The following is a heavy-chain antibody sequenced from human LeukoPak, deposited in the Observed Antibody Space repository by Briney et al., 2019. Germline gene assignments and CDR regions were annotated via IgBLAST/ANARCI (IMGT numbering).Heavy chain of an antibody. V-gene: IGHV1-2*02. CDR2: INPNSGGT. CDR1: GYTFTSYY. CDR3: ARGIAAVPTNNYYYYYYMDV. J-gene: IGHJ6*03. Sequence: ASVKVSCKASGYTFTSYYMHWVRQAPGQGLEWMGWINPNSGGTNYAQKFQGRVTMTRDTSISTAYMELSRLRSDDTAVYYCARGIAAVPTNNYYYYYYMDVWGKGTTVTVSS. D-gene: IGHD6-13*01.